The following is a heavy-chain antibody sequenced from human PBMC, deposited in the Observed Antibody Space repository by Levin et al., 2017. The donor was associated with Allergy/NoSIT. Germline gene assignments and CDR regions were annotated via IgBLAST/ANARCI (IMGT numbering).Heavy chain of an antibody. J-gene: IGHJ4*02. D-gene: IGHD6-13*01. Sequence: SQTLSLTCAISGDSVSSNSAAWNWIRQSPSRGLEWLGRIYYRSKWYSDYAGSVKSRIIIDPDTSKNHFSLQLKSVTPEDTALYYCARDYRTAAAAGLLDYWGQGTLVTVSS. CDR2: IYYRSKWYS. CDR1: GDSVSSNSAA. V-gene: IGHV6-1*01. CDR3: ARDYRTAAAAGLLDY.